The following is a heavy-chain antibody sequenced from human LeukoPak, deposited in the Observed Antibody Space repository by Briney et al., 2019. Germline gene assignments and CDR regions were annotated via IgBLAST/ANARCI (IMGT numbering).Heavy chain of an antibody. J-gene: IGHJ3*02. CDR1: GGSISSHF. CDR2: IYYSGSTDYSGST. D-gene: IGHD4-17*01. V-gene: IGHV4-59*08. Sequence: SETLSLTCTVTGGSISSHFWSWIRQPPGKGLEWIAYIYYSGSTDYSGSTDYNPSLKSRVTISVDTSKKQFSLKMSSVCAGDTAVYYCARQTITTADAFDIWGQGTMVTVSS. CDR3: ARQTITTADAFDI.